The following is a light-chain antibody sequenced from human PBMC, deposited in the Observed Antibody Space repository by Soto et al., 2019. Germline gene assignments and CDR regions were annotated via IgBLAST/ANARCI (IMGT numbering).Light chain of an antibody. J-gene: IGKJ1*01. CDR1: QSLLHSDGKTY. Sequence: EIVLTQTPLSLSVTTGQPASISCKSSQSLLHSDGKTYLYWYLQRPGQPPQALMYEASNRFSGVPDRFSGSGSGTDFTLKISRVEADDVGVYYCMQGTQFPRTFGHGTKAEIK. CDR3: MQGTQFPRT. CDR2: EAS. V-gene: IGKV2D-29*01.